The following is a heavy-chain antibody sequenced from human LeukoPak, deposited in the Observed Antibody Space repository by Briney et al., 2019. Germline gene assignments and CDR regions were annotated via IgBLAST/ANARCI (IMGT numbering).Heavy chain of an antibody. CDR1: AFTFSSYG. V-gene: IGHV3-23*01. Sequence: PGASPRLSCAASAFTFSSYGMTWVRQAPGKGLEWVSSISGSGANTYYVGSVKGRFTISRDNSKNTVHLQMSSLRAEDTAVYHCARVLKGESGALGVDVWGQGTTVTVSS. J-gene: IGHJ6*02. D-gene: IGHD1-26*01. CDR3: ARVLKGESGALGVDV. CDR2: ISGSGANT.